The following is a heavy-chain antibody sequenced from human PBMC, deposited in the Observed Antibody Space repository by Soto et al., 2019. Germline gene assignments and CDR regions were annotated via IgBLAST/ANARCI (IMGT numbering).Heavy chain of an antibody. J-gene: IGHJ5*02. CDR3: ATRPTVNNPLNWFDP. CDR1: GGSISSYY. V-gene: IGHV4-59*08. D-gene: IGHD4-17*01. Sequence: SETLSLTCTVSGGSISSYYWSWIRQPPGKGLEWIGYIYYSGSTNYNPSLKSRVTISVDTSKNQFSLKLSSVTAADTAVYYCATRPTVNNPLNWFDPWGQGTLVTVSS. CDR2: IYYSGST.